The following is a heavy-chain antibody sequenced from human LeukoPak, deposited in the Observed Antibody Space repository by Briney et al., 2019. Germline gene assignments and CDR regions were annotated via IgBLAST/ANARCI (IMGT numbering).Heavy chain of an antibody. CDR2: LPPDELGI. CDR3: VGTIASRGSEY. CDR1: GFTFTNYW. D-gene: IGHD6-6*01. Sequence: GGSLRLSCAASGFTFTNYWMHWVRQAPGMGLVWVSRLPPDELGIIYADSVKGRFTVSRDNAKNTVYLQMNNLRVGDTAMYYCVGTIASRGSEYWGQGALVTVSS. J-gene: IGHJ4*02. V-gene: IGHV3-74*01.